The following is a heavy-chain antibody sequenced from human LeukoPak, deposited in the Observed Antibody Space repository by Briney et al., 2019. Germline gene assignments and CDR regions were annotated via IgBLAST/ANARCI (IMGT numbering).Heavy chain of an antibody. D-gene: IGHD2-2*01. V-gene: IGHV3-23*01. CDR2: ISGSGGST. Sequence: GGSLRLSCAASGFTVSSNHMTWVRQAPGKGLEWVSAISGSGGSTYYADSVKGRFTISRDNSKNTLYLQMNSLRAEDTAVYYCAKPIVVVPAANWFDPWGQGTLVTVSS. CDR3: AKPIVVVPAANWFDP. CDR1: GFTVSSNH. J-gene: IGHJ5*02.